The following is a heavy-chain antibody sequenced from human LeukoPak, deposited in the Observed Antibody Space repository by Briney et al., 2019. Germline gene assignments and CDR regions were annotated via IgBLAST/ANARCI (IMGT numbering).Heavy chain of an antibody. V-gene: IGHV1-58*01. CDR2: IVVGSGNT. CDR1: GFTFTSSA. D-gene: IGHD3-3*01. J-gene: IGHJ4*02. CDR3: AASYGFWSGMALNY. Sequence: SVKVSCKASGFTFTSSAVQWVRQARGQRLEWIGWIVVGSGNTNYAQKFQERVTITRDMSTSTAYMELSSLRSEDTAVYYCAASYGFWSGMALNYWGQETLVTVSS.